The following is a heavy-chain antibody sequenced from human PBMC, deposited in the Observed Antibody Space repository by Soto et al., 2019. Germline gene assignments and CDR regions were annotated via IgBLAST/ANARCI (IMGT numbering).Heavy chain of an antibody. J-gene: IGHJ3*02. Sequence: PSETLSRTCAVYGGSFSGYYWSWIRQPPGKGLEWIGEINHSGSTNYNPSLKSRVTISVDTTKNQFSLKLSSVTVEETAVYYCASQYSGSYPDAFDIWGQGTMVTVSS. CDR2: INHSGST. D-gene: IGHD1-26*01. CDR1: GGSFSGYY. V-gene: IGHV4-34*01. CDR3: ASQYSGSYPDAFDI.